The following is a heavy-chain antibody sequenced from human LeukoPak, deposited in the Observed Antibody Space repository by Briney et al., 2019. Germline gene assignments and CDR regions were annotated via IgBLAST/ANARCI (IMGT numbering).Heavy chain of an antibody. D-gene: IGHD2-15*01. CDR1: GGSFSGYY. CDR3: ARVRYCSGGSCYDY. CDR2: INHSGST. V-gene: IGHV4-34*01. Sequence: SETLSLTCAVYGGSFSGYYWRWIRQPPGKGLEWIGEINHSGSTNYNPSLKSRVTISVDTSKNQFSLKLSSVTAADTAVYYCARVRYCSGGSCYDYWGQGTLVTVSS. J-gene: IGHJ4*02.